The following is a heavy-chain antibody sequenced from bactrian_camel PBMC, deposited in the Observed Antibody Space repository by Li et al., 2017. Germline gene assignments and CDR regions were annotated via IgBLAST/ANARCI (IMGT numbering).Heavy chain of an antibody. J-gene: IGHJ7*01. CDR1: GYTYTGYC. V-gene: IGHV3S1*01. CDR2: INSGGDYS. D-gene: IGHD3*01. Sequence: HVQLVESGGGSVQAGGSMRLSCAVFGYTYTGYCLGWYRQAPGEEREGVATINSGGDYSYYADSVKGRFTISRDNSKNILYLQLNSLKIEDTAMYYCARDLGGHGDGPLLDYYGMDYWGKGTQVTVS.